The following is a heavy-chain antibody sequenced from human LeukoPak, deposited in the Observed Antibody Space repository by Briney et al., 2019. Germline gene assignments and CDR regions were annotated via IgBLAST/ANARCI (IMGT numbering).Heavy chain of an antibody. CDR2: ISSNGGST. D-gene: IGHD6-19*01. CDR1: RFTFSSYA. CDR3: ARGVLARGSSGWYFDY. Sequence: GGSLRLSCAASRFTFSSYAMHWVRQAPGKGLEYVSAISSNGGSTYYANPVKGRFTISRDNSKNTLYLQMGSLRAEDMAVYYCARGVLARGSSGWYFDYWGQGTLVTVSS. V-gene: IGHV3-64*01. J-gene: IGHJ4*02.